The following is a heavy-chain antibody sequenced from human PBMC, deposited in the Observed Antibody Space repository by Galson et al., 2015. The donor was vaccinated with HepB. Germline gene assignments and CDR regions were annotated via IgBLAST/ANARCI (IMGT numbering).Heavy chain of an antibody. CDR2: IYHSGST. J-gene: IGHJ5*02. CDR3: ARGGVLGDNWFDP. Sequence: TLSLTCAVSGGSISSGGYSWSWIRQPPGKGLEWIGYIYHSGSTYYNPSLKSRVTISVDRSKNQFSLKLSSVTAADTAVYYCARGGVLGDNWFDPWGQGTLVTVSS. V-gene: IGHV4-30-2*01. CDR1: GGSISSGGYS. D-gene: IGHD6-13*01.